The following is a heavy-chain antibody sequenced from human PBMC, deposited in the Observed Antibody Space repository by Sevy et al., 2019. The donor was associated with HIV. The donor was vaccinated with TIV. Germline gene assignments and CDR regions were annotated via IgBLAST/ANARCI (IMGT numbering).Heavy chain of an antibody. J-gene: IGHJ3*01. Sequence: GGSLRLSCAASGFTFSSYSMNWVRQAPGKGLEWVSYIRSSSSTIYYADSVKGRFTISRDNAKNSLYLQMNSLRDEDTAVYYCARDGVGRYYYDSSGYLDAFDLWGQGTMVTVSS. CDR2: IRSSSSTI. CDR1: GFTFSSYS. D-gene: IGHD3-22*01. CDR3: ARDGVGRYYYDSSGYLDAFDL. V-gene: IGHV3-48*02.